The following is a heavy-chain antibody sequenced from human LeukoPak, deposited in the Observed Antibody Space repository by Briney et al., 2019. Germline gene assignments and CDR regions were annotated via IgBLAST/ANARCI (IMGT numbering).Heavy chain of an antibody. Sequence: SETLSLTCAVSGGSISSGGHSWSWIRQPPGKGLEWIGYIYHSGSTYYNPSLKSRVTISVDTSKNQFSLKLSSVTAADTAVYYCARLAENSSGPYFDYWGQGTLVTVSS. V-gene: IGHV4-30-2*03. CDR3: ARLAENSSGPYFDY. CDR2: IYHSGST. J-gene: IGHJ4*02. CDR1: GGSISSGGHS. D-gene: IGHD3-22*01.